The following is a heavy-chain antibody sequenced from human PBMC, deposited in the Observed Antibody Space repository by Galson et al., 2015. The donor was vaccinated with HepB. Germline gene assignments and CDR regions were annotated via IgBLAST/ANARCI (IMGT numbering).Heavy chain of an antibody. CDR1: GFTFSTYA. J-gene: IGHJ4*02. D-gene: IGHD4-17*01. Sequence: SLRLSCAASGFTFSTYAMSWVRQAPGKGLEWVSGISGSGGSTDYADSVKGRFTISRDNSKNTLYLQMNSLRAEDTAVYYCAKDQNTVTTQVDYWGQGTLVTVSS. V-gene: IGHV3-23*01. CDR2: ISGSGGST. CDR3: AKDQNTVTTQVDY.